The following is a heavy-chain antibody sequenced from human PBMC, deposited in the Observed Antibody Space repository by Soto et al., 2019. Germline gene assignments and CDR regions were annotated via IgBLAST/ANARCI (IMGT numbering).Heavy chain of an antibody. D-gene: IGHD5-18*01. CDR2: ISAYNGNK. J-gene: IGHJ5*02. Sequence: GSSVKVSCKASGYAFTSYGISWVRQVPGQGLEWMGWISAYNGNKNYGQKLQGRVTMTTDTSTSTAYMELRSLRSEDTAVYYCARDRPVDTPYNWFDPWGQGTLVTVSS. CDR3: ARDRPVDTPYNWFDP. CDR1: GYAFTSYG. V-gene: IGHV1-18*04.